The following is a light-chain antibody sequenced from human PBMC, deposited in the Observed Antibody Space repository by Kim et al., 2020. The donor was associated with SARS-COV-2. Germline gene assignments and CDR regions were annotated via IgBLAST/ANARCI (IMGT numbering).Light chain of an antibody. CDR2: QDS. J-gene: IGLJ1*01. CDR1: KLGDKY. CDR3: QSWDSSTEV. Sequence: VSPGQTASITCSGDKLGDKYACWYQQKPGQSPVLVIYQDSKRPSGIPERFSGSNSGNTATLTISGTQAMDEADYYCQSWDSSTEVFGTGTKVTVL. V-gene: IGLV3-1*01.